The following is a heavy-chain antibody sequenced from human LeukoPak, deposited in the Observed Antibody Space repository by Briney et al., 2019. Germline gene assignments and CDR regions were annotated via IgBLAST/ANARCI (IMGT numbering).Heavy chain of an antibody. J-gene: IGHJ4*02. D-gene: IGHD5-24*01. Sequence: GGSLRLSCAAPGFTFSSYWMHWVRRGPGKGLVWVSRTNSDGSSTRHADSVKGRFTISRDNAKNMVYLQMTSLRAEDTAVYYCARDRDGPDYWGQGTLVTVSS. V-gene: IGHV3-74*01. CDR1: GFTFSSYW. CDR2: TNSDGSST. CDR3: ARDRDGPDY.